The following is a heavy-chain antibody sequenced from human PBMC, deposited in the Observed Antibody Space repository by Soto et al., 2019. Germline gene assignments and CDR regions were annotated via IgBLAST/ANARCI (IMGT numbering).Heavy chain of an antibody. CDR2: ISGSGGST. Sequence: GGSLRLSCAASGFTFSSYAMSWVRQAPGKGLEWVAAISGSGGSTYYADSVKSRITISRDNSKNTLYLQMNSLRAEDTAVYYCAKDHFPGSHRSYSYGPYYYYGMDVWGQGTTFTVSS. CDR1: GFTFSSYA. D-gene: IGHD5-18*01. CDR3: AKDHFPGSHRSYSYGPYYYYGMDV. J-gene: IGHJ6*02. V-gene: IGHV3-23*01.